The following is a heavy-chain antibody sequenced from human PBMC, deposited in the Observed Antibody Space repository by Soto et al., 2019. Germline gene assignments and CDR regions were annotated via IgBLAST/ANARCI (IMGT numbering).Heavy chain of an antibody. CDR2: ITWDGGRT. D-gene: IGHD3-3*01. Sequence: GGSLRLSGTASWFTFDDYGMHGVRQVPGKGLEWVSSITWDGGRTSYAESVKGRFTISRDNSTNSLYLQMNSLRTEDTALYYCAKDQTLSFWSGLDYWGQGTLVTVSS. V-gene: IGHV3-43*01. J-gene: IGHJ4*02. CDR1: WFTFDDYG. CDR3: AKDQTLSFWSGLDY.